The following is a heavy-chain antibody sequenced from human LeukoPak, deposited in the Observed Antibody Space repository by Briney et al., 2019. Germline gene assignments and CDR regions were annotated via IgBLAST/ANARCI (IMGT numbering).Heavy chain of an antibody. CDR1: GYTFTSYD. J-gene: IGHJ3*02. CDR2: MSPSSSNT. Sequence: GASVKVSCKASGYTFTSYDINWVRQATGQGPEWMGWMSPSSSNTGYAQKFQGRVTITTDESTSTAYMELSSLRSEDTAVYYCARNQMATKIKDAFDIWGQGTMVTVSS. D-gene: IGHD5-24*01. CDR3: ARNQMATKIKDAFDI. V-gene: IGHV1-8*01.